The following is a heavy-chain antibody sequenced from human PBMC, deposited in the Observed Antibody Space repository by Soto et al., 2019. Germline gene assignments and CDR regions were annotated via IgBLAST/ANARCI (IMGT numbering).Heavy chain of an antibody. J-gene: IGHJ6*02. CDR1: GYTFTYRY. CDR3: ARSRGPEYGLAV. Sequence: SVNLSCTSSGYTFTYRYLHWVRQAPGQALEWMGWITPFNGNTNYAQKFQDRVTITRDRSMSTAYMELSSLRSEDTAMYYCARSRGPEYGLAVWGQGTSVTVSS. V-gene: IGHV1-45*02. CDR2: ITPFNGNT.